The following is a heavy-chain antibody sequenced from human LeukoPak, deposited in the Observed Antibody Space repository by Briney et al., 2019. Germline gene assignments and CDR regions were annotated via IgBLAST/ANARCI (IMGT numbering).Heavy chain of an antibody. V-gene: IGHV4-34*01. D-gene: IGHD3-22*01. CDR2: INHSGST. Sequence: SETLSLTCAVYGGSFSGYYWSWIRQPPGKALEWIGEINHSGSTNYHPSLKSRVIISVDTSKNQFSLKLSSVTAADTAVYYCASVLYYDSSGYPADWGQGTLVTVSS. CDR3: ASVLYYDSSGYPAD. CDR1: GGSFSGYY. J-gene: IGHJ4*02.